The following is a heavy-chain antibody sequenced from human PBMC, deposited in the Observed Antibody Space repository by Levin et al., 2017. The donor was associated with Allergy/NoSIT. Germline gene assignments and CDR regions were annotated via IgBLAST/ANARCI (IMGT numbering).Heavy chain of an antibody. Sequence: QTLSLTCTFSGFSLTTTGMSVSWIRQPPGKALQWLALIDWDDDKYYSPSLQTRLTISKDTSKNQVVLTMTNMDPVDTATYFCARTDDTTGSFFDYWGQGALVTVSS. J-gene: IGHJ4*02. CDR3: ARTDDTTGSFFDY. CDR2: IDWDDDK. V-gene: IGHV2-70*01. D-gene: IGHD3-22*01. CDR1: GFSLTTTGMS.